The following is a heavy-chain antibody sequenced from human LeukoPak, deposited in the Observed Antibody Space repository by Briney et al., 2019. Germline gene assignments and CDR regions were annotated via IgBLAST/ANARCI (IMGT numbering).Heavy chain of an antibody. Sequence: GGSLRLSCAASGFTFSSYSMNWARNAPGEGLEWVSSISSSSSYIYYADSVKGRYTISRDNAKNSLYLQMNSLRAEDTAVYYCARDFARIAARPGWFDPWGQGTLVTVSS. D-gene: IGHD6-6*01. CDR3: ARDFARIAARPGWFDP. CDR2: ISSSSSYI. J-gene: IGHJ5*02. V-gene: IGHV3-21*01. CDR1: GFTFSSYS.